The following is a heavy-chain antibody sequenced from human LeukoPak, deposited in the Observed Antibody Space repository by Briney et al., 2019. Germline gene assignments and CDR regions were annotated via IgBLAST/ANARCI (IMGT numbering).Heavy chain of an antibody. CDR3: ARQSRYCYDSRYFDY. D-gene: IGHD3-22*01. J-gene: IGHJ4*02. CDR2: IYYSGST. CDR1: GGSISSSSYY. Sequence: SETLSLTCTVSGGSISSSSYYWGWIRQPPGKGLEWIGSIYYSGSTYYNPSLKSRVTISVDTSKNQFSLKLSSVTAADTAVYYCARQSRYCYDSRYFDYWGQGTLVTVSS. V-gene: IGHV4-39*01.